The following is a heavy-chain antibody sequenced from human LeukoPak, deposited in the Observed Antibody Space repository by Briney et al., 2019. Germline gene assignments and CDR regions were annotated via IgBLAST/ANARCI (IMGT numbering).Heavy chain of an antibody. CDR3: ARGATASSGYLDY. J-gene: IGHJ4*02. V-gene: IGHV3-30*04. CDR1: GFTFSSYA. D-gene: IGHD3-22*01. CDR2: ISYDGSNK. Sequence: PGGSLRLSCAASGFTFSSYAMHWVRQAPGKGLEWVAVISYDGSNKYYADSVKGRFTISRDNSKNTLYLQMNSLRAEDTAVYYCARGATASSGYLDYWGQGTLVTVSS.